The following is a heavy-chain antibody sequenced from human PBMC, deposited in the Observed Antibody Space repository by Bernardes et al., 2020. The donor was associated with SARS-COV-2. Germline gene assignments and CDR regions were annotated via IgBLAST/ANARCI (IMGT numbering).Heavy chain of an antibody. CDR3: ARHRISDWNALDV. J-gene: IGHJ3*01. V-gene: IGHV5-10-1*01. Sequence: GESLKISCQGSGYTFSNYWISWVRHLPGRGLEWVGRMETSGSYRDYSQSFLGHVTISVDRSISTAYLQWNSLRASDTGMFYCARHRISDWNALDVWGQGTEVTVSS. D-gene: IGHD2-21*02. CDR1: GYTFSNYW. CDR2: METSGSYR.